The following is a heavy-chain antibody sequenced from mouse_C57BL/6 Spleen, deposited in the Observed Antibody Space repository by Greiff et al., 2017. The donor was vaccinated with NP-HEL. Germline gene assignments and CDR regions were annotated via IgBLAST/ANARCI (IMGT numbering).Heavy chain of an antibody. D-gene: IGHD3-3*01. Sequence: VKLVESGAELVGPGASVTLSCKASGYTFTDYYINWVKQRPGQGLEWIGRIYPGGGTNYYNEKFKGKATLTEEKTASTTYMQLSSLTSDDAPFYFCARWGDPDYWGQGTTLTVSS. J-gene: IGHJ2*01. CDR3: ARWGDPDY. V-gene: IGHV1-76*01. CDR1: GYTFTDYY. CDR2: IYPGGGTN.